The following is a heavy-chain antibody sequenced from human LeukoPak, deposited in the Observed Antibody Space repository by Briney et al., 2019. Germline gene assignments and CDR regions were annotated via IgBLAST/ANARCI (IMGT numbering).Heavy chain of an antibody. D-gene: IGHD6-6*01. CDR2: ISGSGGST. CDR1: GFTFSSYA. V-gene: IGHV3-23*01. J-gene: IGHJ4*02. CDR3: AKDRRFGAAREGLDY. Sequence: PGASLRLSCAASGFTFSSYAMSWVRQAPGKGLEWVSAISGSGGSTYYADSVKGRFTISRDNSKNTLYLQMNSLRAEDTAVYYCAKDRRFGAAREGLDYWGQGTLVTVSS.